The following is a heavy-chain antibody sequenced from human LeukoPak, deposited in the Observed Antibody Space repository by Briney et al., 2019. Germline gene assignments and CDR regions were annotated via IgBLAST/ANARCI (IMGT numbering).Heavy chain of an antibody. J-gene: IGHJ5*02. CDR1: GSSISSSSYY. CDR2: IYYSGST. D-gene: IGHD3-3*01. Sequence: SETLSLTCTVSGSSISSSSYYWGWIRQPPGKGLEWIGSIYYSGSTYYNPSLKSRVTISVDTSKNQFSLKLSPVTAADTAVYYCARGPTGITIFGVVHRVGTNWFDPWGQGTLVTVSS. CDR3: ARGPTGITIFGVVHRVGTNWFDP. V-gene: IGHV4-39*07.